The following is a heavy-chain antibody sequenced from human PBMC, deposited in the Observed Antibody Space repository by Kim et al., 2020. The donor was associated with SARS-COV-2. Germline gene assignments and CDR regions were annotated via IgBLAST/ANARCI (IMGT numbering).Heavy chain of an antibody. J-gene: IGHJ6*02. CDR1: GGSFSGYY. D-gene: IGHD3-22*01. V-gene: IGHV4-34*01. CDR2: INHSGST. CDR3: ARGRVTMMAYYYYGMDV. Sequence: SETLSLTCAVYGGSFSGYYWSWIRQPPGKGLEWIGEINHSGSTNYNPSLKSRVTISVDTSKNQFSLKLSSVTAADTAVYYCARGRVTMMAYYYYGMDVWGQGTTVTVSS.